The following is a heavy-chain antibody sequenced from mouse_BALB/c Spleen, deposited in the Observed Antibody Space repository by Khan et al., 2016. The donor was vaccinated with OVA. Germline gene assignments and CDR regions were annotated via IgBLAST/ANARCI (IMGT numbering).Heavy chain of an antibody. V-gene: IGHV1-77*01. CDR3: ARAGWDVFAY. CDR1: GYTFTDYV. D-gene: IGHD4-1*01. Sequence: QVQLMQSGPELVKPGASVKMSCKASGYTFTDYVMNWVKQRNGQGLEWIGQIYPGGDTTYYNEKFKGKATLTADRSSSTAYMQLSNLTSEDSAVXFRARAGWDVFAYWGQGTLVTVSA. J-gene: IGHJ3*01. CDR2: IYPGGDTT.